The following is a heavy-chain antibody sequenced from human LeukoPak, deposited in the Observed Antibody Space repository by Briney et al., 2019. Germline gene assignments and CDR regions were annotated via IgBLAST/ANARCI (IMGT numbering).Heavy chain of an antibody. J-gene: IGHJ5*02. CDR3: AKDLRIAAAEGGGFDP. CDR1: GFTFDDYA. V-gene: IGHV3-9*01. D-gene: IGHD6-13*01. Sequence: GRSLRLSCAASGFTFDDYAMHWVRQAPGKGLEWVSGISWNSGSIGYADSVKGRFTISRDNAKNSLYLQMNSLRAEDTALYYCAKDLRIAAAEGGGFDPWGQGTLVTVSS. CDR2: ISWNSGSI.